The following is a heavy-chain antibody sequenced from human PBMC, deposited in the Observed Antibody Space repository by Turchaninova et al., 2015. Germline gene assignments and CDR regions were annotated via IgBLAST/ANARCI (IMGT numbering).Heavy chain of an antibody. J-gene: IGHJ5*02. D-gene: IGHD3-9*01. CDR2: IWYDGSHK. CDR3: ARDILTGPNPLNWLDP. CDR1: GIG. V-gene: IGHV3-33*01. Sequence: GIGMHWVRQAPGKGLAWVAVIWYDGSHKYYVDSVKGRFTISRDNSENTLYLQMNGLRAEDTAVYYCARDILTGPNPLNWLDPWGQGTLVTVSS.